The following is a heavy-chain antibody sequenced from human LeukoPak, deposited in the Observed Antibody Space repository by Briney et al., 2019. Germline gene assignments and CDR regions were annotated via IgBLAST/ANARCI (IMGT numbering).Heavy chain of an antibody. D-gene: IGHD1-26*01. J-gene: IGHJ6*03. CDR1: GGSMSSSSDY. CDR3: ARAPRFGSYYYYYYYMDV. V-gene: IGHV4-39*07. Sequence: SETLSLTCTVSGGSMSSSSDYWGWIRQTPGRGLEWIGSVYYSGSTYSNPSLKSRVTISVDTSKNQFSLKLSSVTAADTAVYYCARAPRFGSYYYYYYYMDVWGKGTTVTVSS. CDR2: VYYSGST.